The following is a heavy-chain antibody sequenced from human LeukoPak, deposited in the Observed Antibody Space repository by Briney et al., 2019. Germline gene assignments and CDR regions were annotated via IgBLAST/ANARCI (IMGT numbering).Heavy chain of an antibody. Sequence: SSETLSLTCAVYGGSFSGYYWSWIRQPPGKGLEWIGEINHSGSTNYNPSLKSRVTISVDTSKNQFSLKLSSVAAADTAVYYCASTGSGWYGATKYYFDYWGQGTLVTVSS. J-gene: IGHJ4*02. D-gene: IGHD6-19*01. CDR3: ASTGSGWYGATKYYFDY. CDR2: INHSGST. CDR1: GGSFSGYY. V-gene: IGHV4-34*01.